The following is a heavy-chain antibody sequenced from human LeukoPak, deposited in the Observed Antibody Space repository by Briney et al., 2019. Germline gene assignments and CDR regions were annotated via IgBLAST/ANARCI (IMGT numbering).Heavy chain of an antibody. V-gene: IGHV1-8*01. CDR1: GYTFTSYD. Sequence: GASVKVSCKASGYTFTSYDINWVRQATGQGLEWMGWMNPNSGNTGYAQKFQGRVTMTRSTSISTAYMELSSLRSEDTAVYYCALRGVTLYYYYGMDVWGQGTTVTVSS. CDR3: ALRGVTLYYYYGMDV. D-gene: IGHD2-21*02. J-gene: IGHJ6*02. CDR2: MNPNSGNT.